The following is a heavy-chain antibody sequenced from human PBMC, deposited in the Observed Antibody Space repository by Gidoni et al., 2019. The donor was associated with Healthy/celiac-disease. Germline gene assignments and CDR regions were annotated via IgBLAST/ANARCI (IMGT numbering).Heavy chain of an antibody. CDR1: GYTFTGYY. Sequence: QVQLVQSGAEVKKPGASVKVSCKAAGYTFTGYYMHWVRQAPGQGREWMGWINPNSGGTNYAQKFQGRVTMTRDTSINTAYMELSRLRSDDTAVYYCAAYHCTNGVCYTSDFDYWGQGTLVTVSS. CDR3: AAYHCTNGVCYTSDFDY. J-gene: IGHJ4*02. V-gene: IGHV1-2*02. D-gene: IGHD2-8*01. CDR2: INPNSGGT.